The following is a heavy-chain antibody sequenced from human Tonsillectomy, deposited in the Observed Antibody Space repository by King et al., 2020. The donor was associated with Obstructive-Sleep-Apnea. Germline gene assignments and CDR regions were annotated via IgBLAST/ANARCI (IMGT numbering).Heavy chain of an antibody. CDR1: GYSFTSYW. CDR2: IDSSDSYT. V-gene: IGHV5-10-1*01. J-gene: IGHJ5*02. D-gene: IGHD3-22*01. CDR3: AREYYYDSNGYYIGS. Sequence: QLVQSGAEVKKPGESLRISCKGSGYSFTSYWINWVRQMPGKGLEWMGRIDSSDSYTNYSPSFQGHVTISVDKSISTAFLQWSSLKASDTAIYYCAREYYYDSNGYYIGSWGQGTLVTVSS.